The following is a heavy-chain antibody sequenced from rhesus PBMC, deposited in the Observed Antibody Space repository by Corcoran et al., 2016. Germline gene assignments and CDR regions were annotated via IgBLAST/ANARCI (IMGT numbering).Heavy chain of an antibody. V-gene: IGHV4-106*01. CDR3: ARRETMVAPYGLDS. CDR2: IYGSGDST. J-gene: IGHJ6*01. D-gene: IGHD4-4*01. CDR1: GGSINDSYY. Sequence: QVQLQESGPGLVKPSETLSLTCAVSGGSINDSYYWSWIRQPPGKGMEWIGYIYGSGDSTYDNPSLKSRVTISTDTSKNQFSLKLSSVTAADTAVYYCARRETMVAPYGLDSWGQGVVVTVSS.